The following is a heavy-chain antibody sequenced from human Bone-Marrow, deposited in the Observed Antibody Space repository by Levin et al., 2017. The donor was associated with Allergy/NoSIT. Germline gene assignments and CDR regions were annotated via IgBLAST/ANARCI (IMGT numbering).Heavy chain of an antibody. J-gene: IGHJ4*02. V-gene: IGHV3-74*01. CDR1: GFAFSTCW. Sequence: LSLTCAASGFAFSTCWLYWVRQAPGKGLLWVSRIQYDGTTTAYADSVKGRFTISRDNAKNTLYLLMDSLRAEDTAVYYCATLYSPGPGDYWGQGTLVTVSS. D-gene: IGHD5-12*01. CDR3: ATLYSPGPGDY. CDR2: IQYDGTTT.